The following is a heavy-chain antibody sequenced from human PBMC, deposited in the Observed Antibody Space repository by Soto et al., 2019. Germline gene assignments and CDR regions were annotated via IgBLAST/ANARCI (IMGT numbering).Heavy chain of an antibody. J-gene: IGHJ6*03. V-gene: IGHV1-8*01. Sequence: ASVKVSCKASGYTFTSYDINWVRQATGQGLEWMGWMNPNIGNTGYSQKFRGRVTLPRNTSLSTVYMELSTLRSEDTPVFFFARVGSTIFGVVILYYYMDVWGKGTTVTVSS. CDR3: ARVGSTIFGVVILYYYMDV. CDR1: GYTFTSYD. CDR2: MNPNIGNT. D-gene: IGHD3-3*01.